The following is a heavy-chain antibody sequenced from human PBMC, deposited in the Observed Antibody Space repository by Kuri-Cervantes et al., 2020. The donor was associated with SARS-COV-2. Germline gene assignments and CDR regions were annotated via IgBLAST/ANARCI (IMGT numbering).Heavy chain of an antibody. V-gene: IGHV4-39*01. Sequence: SETLSLTCTVSGGSISSSSYYWGWIRQPPGKGLEWIGSIYYSGSTYYNPSLKSRVTISVDTSKNQFSLKLSSVTAADMAVYYCARQYCTNGVCYTPFDYWGQGTLVTVSS. J-gene: IGHJ4*02. CDR2: IYYSGST. CDR1: GGSISSSSYY. CDR3: ARQYCTNGVCYTPFDY. D-gene: IGHD2-8*01.